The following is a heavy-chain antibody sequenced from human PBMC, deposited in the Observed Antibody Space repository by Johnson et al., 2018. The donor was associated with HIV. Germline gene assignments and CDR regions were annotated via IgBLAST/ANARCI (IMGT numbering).Heavy chain of an antibody. V-gene: IGHV3-33*06. Sequence: QVQLVESGGGVVQPGRSLRLSCAASGFTFSNYGMHWVRQAPGKGLDWVAVVWYDGSNEYYADSVKGRFTISRDNSKNTLYLQMNSLRAEDTGVYYCAKGLAVSTWADAFDIWGQGTMVTVSS. J-gene: IGHJ3*02. CDR2: VWYDGSNE. D-gene: IGHD6-19*01. CDR3: AKGLAVSTWADAFDI. CDR1: GFTFSNYG.